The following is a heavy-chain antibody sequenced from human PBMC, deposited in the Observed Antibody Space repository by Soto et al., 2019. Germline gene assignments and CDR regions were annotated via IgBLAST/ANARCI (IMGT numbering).Heavy chain of an antibody. CDR2: IYYSGST. CDR1: GGSVSGGAYY. J-gene: IGHJ4*02. CDR3: ARDIRGYSRAFDY. Sequence: PSETLSLTCTVSGGSVSGGAYYWTWIRQPPGKGLEWIGYIYYSGSTTYNPSLKSRVTISIDTSKNQFSLKLTSATAADTALYYCARDIRGYSRAFDYWGQGALVPVSS. V-gene: IGHV4-61*08. D-gene: IGHD5-18*01.